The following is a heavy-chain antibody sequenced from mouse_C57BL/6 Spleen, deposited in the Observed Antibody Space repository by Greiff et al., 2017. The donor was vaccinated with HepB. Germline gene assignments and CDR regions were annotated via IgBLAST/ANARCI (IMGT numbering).Heavy chain of an antibody. CDR1: GYTFTSYW. D-gene: IGHD2-5*01. CDR2: IDPSDSYT. J-gene: IGHJ3*01. Sequence: QVQLQQSGAELVMPGASVKLSCKASGYTFTSYWMHWVKQRPGQGLEWIGEIDPSDSYTNYNQKFKGKSTLTVDKSSSTAYMQLSSLTSEDSAVYYCARSGSNSFAYWGQGTLVTVSA. CDR3: ARSGSNSFAY. V-gene: IGHV1-69*01.